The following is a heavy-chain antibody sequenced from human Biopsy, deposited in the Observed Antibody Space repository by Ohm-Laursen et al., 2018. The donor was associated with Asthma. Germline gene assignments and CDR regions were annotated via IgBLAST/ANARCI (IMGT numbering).Heavy chain of an antibody. D-gene: IGHD5-18*01. V-gene: IGHV3-48*02. CDR2: ISSSSSSTI. J-gene: IGHJ4*02. CDR3: ARFKRGYSYGYAGVFDY. CDR1: GFTFSSYG. Sequence: SLRLSCAASGFTFSSYGMYWVRQAPGKGLEWVSYISSSSSSTIYYADSVKGRFTISRDNAKNSLYLQMNSLRDEDTAVYYCARFKRGYSYGYAGVFDYWGQGTLVTVSS.